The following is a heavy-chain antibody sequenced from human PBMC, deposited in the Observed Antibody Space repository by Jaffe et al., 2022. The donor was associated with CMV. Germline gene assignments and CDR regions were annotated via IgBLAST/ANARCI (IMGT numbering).Heavy chain of an antibody. J-gene: IGHJ4*02. CDR2: VGGSGAYT. CDR3: ASGGAFYYDILTGYFLDY. V-gene: IGHV3-23*01. Sequence: EVQLLESGGGLVQPGGSLRLSCAASGFTFSSYAMTWVRQAPGKGLEWVSSVGGSGAYTYYADSVKGRSTISRDNSKKILYLQMNSLRAEDTAVYYCASGGAFYYDILTGYFLDYWGQGTLVTVSS. D-gene: IGHD3-9*01. CDR1: GFTFSSYA.